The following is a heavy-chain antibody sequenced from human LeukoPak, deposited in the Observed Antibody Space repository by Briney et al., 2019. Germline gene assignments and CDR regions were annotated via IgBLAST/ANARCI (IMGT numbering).Heavy chain of an antibody. CDR2: IYYSGST. Sequence: SETLSLTCTVSGGSISSSYYWGWIRQPPGKGLEWIGSIYYSGSTYYNPSLKSRVTISVDTSKNQFSLKLSSVAAADTAVYYCARHSFYYYGMDVWGQGTTVTVSS. CDR3: ARHSFYYYGMDV. V-gene: IGHV4-39*01. J-gene: IGHJ6*02. CDR1: GGSISSSYY.